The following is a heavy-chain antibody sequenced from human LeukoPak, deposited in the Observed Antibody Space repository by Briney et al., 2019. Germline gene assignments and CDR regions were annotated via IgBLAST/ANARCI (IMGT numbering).Heavy chain of an antibody. CDR1: GGSISSGSYY. CDR2: IYTSGST. Sequence: SETLSLTCTVSGGSISSGSYYWSWIRQPAGKGLEWIGRIYTSGSTNYNPSLKSRVTISVDTSKNQFSLKLSSVTAADTAVYYCARVLGYCSSTSCYYYYYMDVWGKGTTVTVSS. CDR3: ARVLGYCSSTSCYYYYYMDV. V-gene: IGHV4-61*02. D-gene: IGHD2-2*01. J-gene: IGHJ6*03.